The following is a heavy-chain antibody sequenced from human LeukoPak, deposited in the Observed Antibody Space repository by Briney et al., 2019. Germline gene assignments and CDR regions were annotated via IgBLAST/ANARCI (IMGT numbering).Heavy chain of an antibody. J-gene: IGHJ4*02. CDR3: AKAALYSSSLYIDY. CDR2: IIPIFGTA. D-gene: IGHD6-13*01. CDR1: GGTFSSYA. Sequence: SVKVSCKASGGTFSSYAISWVRQAPGQGLEWMGGIIPIFGTANYAQKFQGRVTITTDESTSTAYMELNSLRAEDTAVYYCAKAALYSSSLYIDYWGQGTLVTVSS. V-gene: IGHV1-69*05.